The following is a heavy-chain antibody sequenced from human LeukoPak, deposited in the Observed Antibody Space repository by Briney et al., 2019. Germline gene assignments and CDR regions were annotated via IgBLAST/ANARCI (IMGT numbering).Heavy chain of an antibody. V-gene: IGHV4-39*01. CDR3: ASFSLRFLEWLSPFDY. CDR2: IYYSGST. Sequence: SETLSLTCTVSGGSISSSSYYWGWIRQPPGKGLEWSGSIYYSGSTYYNPSLKSRVTISVDTSKNQFSLKLSSVTAAGTAVYYCASFSLRFLEWLSPFDYWGQGTLVTVSS. D-gene: IGHD3-3*01. J-gene: IGHJ4*02. CDR1: GGSISSSSYY.